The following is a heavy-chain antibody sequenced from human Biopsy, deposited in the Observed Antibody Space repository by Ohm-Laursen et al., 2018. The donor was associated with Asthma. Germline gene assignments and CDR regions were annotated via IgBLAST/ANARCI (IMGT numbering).Heavy chain of an antibody. CDR2: LIPILGTP. D-gene: IGHD5-12*01. CDR1: GDSFSNYA. Sequence: SVKVSCKPSGDSFSNYAISWVRQAPGQGLEWMGGLIPILGTPDHAQMFEGRVTITADESTSTAYMELSSLSSEDTAVYYCARGYSGSDRIVYYYSGLEVWGQGTTVTVSS. CDR3: ARGYSGSDRIVYYYSGLEV. J-gene: IGHJ6*02. V-gene: IGHV1-69*13.